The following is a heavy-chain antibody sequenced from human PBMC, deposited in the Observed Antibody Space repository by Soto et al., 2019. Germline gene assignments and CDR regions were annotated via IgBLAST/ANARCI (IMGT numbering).Heavy chain of an antibody. D-gene: IGHD2-15*01. J-gene: IGHJ4*02. CDR2: ISSSGSYI. Sequence: EVQLVESGGGLVKPGGSLRLSCAASGFTFSSYSMNWVRQAPGKGLEWVSAISSSGSYIYYADSVKCRFTVSRDNARNSLYLQMESLRDGDTAVYYCAREMLVVCSVGSFFSIWCQGTLVTVSS. CDR1: GFTFSSYS. CDR3: AREMLVVCSVGSFFSI. V-gene: IGHV3-21*01.